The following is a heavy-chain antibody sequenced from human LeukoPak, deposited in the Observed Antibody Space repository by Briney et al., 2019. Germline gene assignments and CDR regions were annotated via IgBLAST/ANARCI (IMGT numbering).Heavy chain of an antibody. CDR3: ARDSSAPLDI. Sequence: GGSLRLSCAASGFTFSSYGVHWIRQAPGKGLEWVSYISSSGSTIYYADSVKGRFTISRDNAKNSLYLQMNSLRAEDTAVYYCARDSSAPLDIWGQGTMVTVSS. CDR2: ISSSGSTI. J-gene: IGHJ3*02. V-gene: IGHV3-48*04. CDR1: GFTFSSYG. D-gene: IGHD3-22*01.